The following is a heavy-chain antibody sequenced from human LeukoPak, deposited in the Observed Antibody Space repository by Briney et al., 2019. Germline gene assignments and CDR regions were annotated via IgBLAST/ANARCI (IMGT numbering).Heavy chain of an antibody. CDR3: ARSIAAAGPAYYYGMDV. J-gene: IGHJ6*02. D-gene: IGHD6-13*01. V-gene: IGHV4-59*01. Sequence: SETLSLTCTVSGGSISSYFWSWIRQPPGKGLEWIGYIYYSGSTTYNPSLKSRVTISVDTSKNQFSLKLSSVTAADTAVYYCARSIAAAGPAYYYGMDVWGQGTTVTVSS. CDR1: GGSISSYF. CDR2: IYYSGST.